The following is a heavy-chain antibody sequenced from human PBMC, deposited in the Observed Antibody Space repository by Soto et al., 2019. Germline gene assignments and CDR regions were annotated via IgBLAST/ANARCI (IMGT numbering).Heavy chain of an antibody. Sequence: QVQLQHWGAGLLKPSETLSLTCAVYGGSFSGYYWSWVRQPPGRGLEWIGEINHGGSTNYNPSLKSRVTISVDTSKNQFSLNLTSVTAADTAVYYCARRRYYNGMDVWGQVTTVTVSS. CDR2: INHGGST. V-gene: IGHV4-34*01. CDR1: GGSFSGYY. CDR3: ARRRYYNGMDV. J-gene: IGHJ6*02.